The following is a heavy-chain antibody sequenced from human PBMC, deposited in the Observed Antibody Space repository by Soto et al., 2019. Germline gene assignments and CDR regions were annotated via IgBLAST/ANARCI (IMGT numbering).Heavy chain of an antibody. CDR3: ARGSSSWSNYYYYGMDV. CDR1: GGTFSSYT. Sequence: QVQLVQSGAEVKKPGSSVKVSCKASGGTFSSYTISWVRQAPGQGLEWMGRIIPILGIANYAQKSQGRVTITADKSTSTAYMELSSLRSEDTAVYYCARGSSSWSNYYYYGMDVWGQGTTVTVSS. V-gene: IGHV1-69*02. J-gene: IGHJ6*02. D-gene: IGHD6-13*01. CDR2: IIPILGIA.